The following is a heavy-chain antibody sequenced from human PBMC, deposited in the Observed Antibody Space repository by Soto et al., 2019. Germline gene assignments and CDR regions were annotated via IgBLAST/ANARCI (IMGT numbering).Heavy chain of an antibody. CDR2: ISRDGTNI. Sequence: QVQLVASGGGVVHLGRSLTLSCAASGFTFNRHAIHWVRQAPGKGLEWVTVISRDGTNIYFADSVKGRFTISRDNAKNTVFLQMNSLRREDTAVYYCARSRSGAVADSFDYWGQGTPVTVSS. J-gene: IGHJ4*02. V-gene: IGHV3-30-3*01. CDR3: ARSRSGAVADSFDY. D-gene: IGHD3-10*01. CDR1: GFTFNRHA.